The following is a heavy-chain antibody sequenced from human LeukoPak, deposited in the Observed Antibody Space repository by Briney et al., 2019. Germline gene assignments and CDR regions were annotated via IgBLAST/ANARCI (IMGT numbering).Heavy chain of an antibody. D-gene: IGHD3-3*01. V-gene: IGHV1-46*01. CDR3: ARGMFWSGYYTYYFDY. CDR2: INPSGGST. CDR1: GYTFTSYG. J-gene: IGHJ4*02. Sequence: ASVKVSCKASGYTFTSYGISWVRQAPGQGLEWIGIINPSGGSTSYAQKFQGRVTMTRDTSTSTVYMELSSLRSEDTAVYYCARGMFWSGYYTYYFDYWGQGTLVTVSS.